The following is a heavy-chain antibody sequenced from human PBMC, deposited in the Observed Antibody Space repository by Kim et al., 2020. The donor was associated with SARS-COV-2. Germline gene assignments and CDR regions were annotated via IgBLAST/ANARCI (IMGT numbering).Heavy chain of an antibody. CDR1: GFTFSSYG. Sequence: GGSLRLSCAASGFTFSSYGMHWVRQAPGKGLEWVAVISYDGSNKYYADSVKGRFTISRDNSKNTLYLQMNSLRAEDTAVYYCAKVGDTDYYGMDVWGQGTTVTVSS. CDR2: ISYDGSNK. D-gene: IGHD2-21*01. V-gene: IGHV3-30*18. CDR3: AKVGDTDYYGMDV. J-gene: IGHJ6*02.